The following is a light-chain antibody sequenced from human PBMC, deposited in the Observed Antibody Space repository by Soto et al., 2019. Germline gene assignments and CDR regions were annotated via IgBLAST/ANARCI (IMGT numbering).Light chain of an antibody. CDR1: SSDIGAYNY. Sequence: QSALTQPASVSGSPGQSITISCTGTSSDIGAYNYVSWYQHHPGKAPKFMMYEVSYRPSGVSDRFSGSKSGNTASLTISGLQAEDEAEYYCCSYAGSSTHVVFGGGTKVTVL. J-gene: IGLJ2*01. V-gene: IGLV2-14*01. CDR3: CSYAGSSTHVV. CDR2: EVS.